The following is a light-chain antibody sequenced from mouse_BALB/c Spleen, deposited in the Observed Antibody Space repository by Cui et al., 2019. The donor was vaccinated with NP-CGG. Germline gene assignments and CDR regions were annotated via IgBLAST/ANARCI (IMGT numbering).Light chain of an antibody. J-gene: IGLJ1*01. Sequence: AVVTQESALTTSPGETFTLTVRSSTGVVTTNNYANGVQEKPDHLFTGLIGGTNNRVPGVPARFSGSLIGDKAALTITGAQTEDEAIYFCALWYSNHWVFGGGTKLTVL. V-gene: IGLV1*01. CDR1: TGVVTTNNY. CDR3: ALWYSNHWV. CDR2: GTN.